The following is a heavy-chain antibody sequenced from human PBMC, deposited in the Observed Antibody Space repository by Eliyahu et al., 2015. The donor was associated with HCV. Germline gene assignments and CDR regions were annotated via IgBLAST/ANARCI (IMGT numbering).Heavy chain of an antibody. Sequence: EVQLVESGGGLVKPGGSLRLSCAASGFTFXKAWMSWVRQAPGKGRGEWIGRIKSKTDGGTTDYAAPVKGRFTISRDDSKSTLYLQMNSLKTEDTAVYYCTTGAPGGFDYYLDVWGQGTTVTVSS. CDR1: GFTFXKAW. V-gene: IGHV3-15*01. D-gene: IGHD3-10*01. CDR3: TTGAPGGFDYYLDV. CDR2: IKSKTDGGTT. J-gene: IGHJ6*03.